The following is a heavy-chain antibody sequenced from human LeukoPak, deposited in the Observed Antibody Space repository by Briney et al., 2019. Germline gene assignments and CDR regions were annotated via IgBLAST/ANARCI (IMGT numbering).Heavy chain of an antibody. CDR3: ARDIEQEMAKEDFDDYYIDV. V-gene: IGHV1-18*01. J-gene: IGHJ6*03. CDR2: ISVFNGNT. CDR1: GYTFTIYG. Sequence: GASVKVSSTSSGYTFTIYGITWVRQAPGQGLEWMGWISVFNGNTNEAQKFQDRVIMTADTSTGTASMELRSLRSDDTAVYYCARDIEQEMAKEDFDDYYIDVWGKGTTVTVSS. D-gene: IGHD5-24*01.